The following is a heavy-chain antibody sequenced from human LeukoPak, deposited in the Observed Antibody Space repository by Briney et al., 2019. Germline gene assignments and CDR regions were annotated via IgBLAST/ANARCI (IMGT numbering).Heavy chain of an antibody. V-gene: IGHV1-69*04. Sequence: GASVKVSCKASGGTFSSYAISWVRQAPGQGLEWVGRIIPILGIANYAQKFQGRVTITADKSTSTAYMELSSLRSEDTAVYYCARATTRDAFDIWGQGTMVTVSS. J-gene: IGHJ3*02. D-gene: IGHD1-26*01. CDR1: GGTFSSYA. CDR2: IIPILGIA. CDR3: ARATTRDAFDI.